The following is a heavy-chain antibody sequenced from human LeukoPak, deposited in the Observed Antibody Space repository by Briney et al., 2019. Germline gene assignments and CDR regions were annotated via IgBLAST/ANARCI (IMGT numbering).Heavy chain of an antibody. J-gene: IGHJ3*02. Sequence: AVKVSCKASGGTFNTYSINWVRQAPGQGFEWMGRIIAILSQANYAQKFQGRVSITADESTTTAYLELRSLRSEDTAVYYCATGGGYVDAFDIWGQGTMVTVS. CDR3: ATGGGYVDAFDI. D-gene: IGHD5-12*01. CDR2: IIAILSQA. CDR1: GGTFNTYS. V-gene: IGHV1-69*11.